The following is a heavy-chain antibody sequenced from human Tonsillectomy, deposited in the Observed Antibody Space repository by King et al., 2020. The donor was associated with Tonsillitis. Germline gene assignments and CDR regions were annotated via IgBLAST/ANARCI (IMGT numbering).Heavy chain of an antibody. D-gene: IGHD3-22*01. CDR2: ISGSGDTT. V-gene: IGHV3-23*04. J-gene: IGHJ4*02. Sequence: VQLVESGGGLVQPGGSLRLSCAGSGFTFSNYAMSWVRQAPGKGLEWVSGISGSGDTTNYADSVKGRFTVSRDNSKNTLSLQMNSLRVDDTAVYYCAKRGWYHSLGYYPYYFDNWGQGTLVTVSS. CDR1: GFTFSNYA. CDR3: AKRGWYHSLGYYPYYFDN.